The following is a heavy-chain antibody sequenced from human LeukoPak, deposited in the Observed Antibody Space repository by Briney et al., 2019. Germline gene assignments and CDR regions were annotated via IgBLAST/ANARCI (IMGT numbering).Heavy chain of an antibody. D-gene: IGHD1-1*01. Sequence: GESLKISCKGSGYSFTCYWIGWVRQMPGKGLEWMGIIYPGDSDTRYSPSFQGQVTISADKSISTAYLQWSSLKASDTAMYYCARGYNWNDYYFDYWGQGTLVTVSS. CDR3: ARGYNWNDYYFDY. CDR1: GYSFTCYW. CDR2: IYPGDSDT. J-gene: IGHJ4*02. V-gene: IGHV5-51*01.